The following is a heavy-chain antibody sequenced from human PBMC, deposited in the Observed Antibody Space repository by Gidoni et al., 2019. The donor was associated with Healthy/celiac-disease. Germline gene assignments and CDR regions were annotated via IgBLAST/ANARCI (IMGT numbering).Heavy chain of an antibody. CDR2: ISYDGSNK. Sequence: QVQLVESGGGVVQPGRSLRLSCAASGFTFSSYAMHWVRQAPGKGLEWVAVISYDGSNKYYADSVKGRVTISRDNSKNTLYLQMNSLRAEDTAVYYCAREGFLEWLLVDDWGQGTLVTVSS. CDR1: GFTFSSYA. D-gene: IGHD3-3*01. J-gene: IGHJ4*02. CDR3: AREGFLEWLLVDD. V-gene: IGHV3-30-3*01.